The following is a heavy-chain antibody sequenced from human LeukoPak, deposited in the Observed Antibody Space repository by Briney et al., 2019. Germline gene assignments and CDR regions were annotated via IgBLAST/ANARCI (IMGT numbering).Heavy chain of an antibody. V-gene: IGHV4-38-2*02. CDR3: ARGKEVITMLRGLKPGYYFDY. D-gene: IGHD3-10*01. CDR1: GYSISISYY. J-gene: IGHJ4*02. Sequence: PSETLSLTCTVSGYSISISYYWGWIRQPPGKGLEWIGSIYHSGITYYNPSLKSRVTISVDTSKNQFSLKLSSVTAADTAVYYCARGKEVITMLRGLKPGYYFDYWGQGTLVTVSS. CDR2: IYHSGIT.